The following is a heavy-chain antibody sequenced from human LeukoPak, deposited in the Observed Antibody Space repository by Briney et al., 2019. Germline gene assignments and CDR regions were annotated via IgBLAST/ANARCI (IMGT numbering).Heavy chain of an antibody. Sequence: PSETLSHTHSLSGRSIRSVVFSDSSTRQPPREGLGLNGYMYQGGRTSYHPSPESRVTISVDRSKNQFSLKLSSVTPADTAVYYCASTNDFGDYVGAWGQGTLVTVSS. CDR2: MYQGGRT. D-gene: IGHD4-17*01. CDR1: GRSIRSVVFS. J-gene: IGHJ5*02. CDR3: ASTNDFGDYVGA. V-gene: IGHV4-30-2*01.